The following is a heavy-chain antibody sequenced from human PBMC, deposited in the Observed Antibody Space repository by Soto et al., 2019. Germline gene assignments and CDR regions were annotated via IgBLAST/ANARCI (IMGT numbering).Heavy chain of an antibody. Sequence: PSETLSLTCAVYGGSFSGYYWTWIRQPPGTGLEWIGEINHSGSTNYNPSLKSRVTISVDTSKNQFSLKLTSVTAADTAVYYWARDNITGLFDYWGGGTRVTV. CDR3: ARDNITGLFDY. CDR1: GGSFSGYY. CDR2: INHSGST. V-gene: IGHV4-34*01. J-gene: IGHJ4*02. D-gene: IGHD1-1*01.